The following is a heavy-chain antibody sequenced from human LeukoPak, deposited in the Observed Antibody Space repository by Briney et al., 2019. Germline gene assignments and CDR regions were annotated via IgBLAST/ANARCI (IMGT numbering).Heavy chain of an antibody. CDR1: GFTLSSYA. CDR2: ISGSGSA. CDR3: AKRGAEVGASVAPGDY. J-gene: IGHJ4*02. D-gene: IGHD1-26*01. V-gene: IGHV3-23*01. Sequence: GGSLRLSCAASGFTLSSYAMNWVRQAPGKGLEWVSGISGSGSAYYADSVKGRFSISRDKSKNTVYLQMDSLRAEDTAVFYCAKRGAEVGASVAPGDYWGQGTLLTVSS.